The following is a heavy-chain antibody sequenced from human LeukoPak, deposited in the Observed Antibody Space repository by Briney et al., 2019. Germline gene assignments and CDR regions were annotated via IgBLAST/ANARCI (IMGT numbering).Heavy chain of an antibody. CDR1: GFTFSTYS. CDR3: ARGGEGATLDY. CDR2: ITGSGSPI. J-gene: IGHJ4*02. D-gene: IGHD1-26*01. Sequence: GGSLRLSCAASGFTFSTYSMNWVRQAPGKGLEWVSYITGSGSPIYYADSVKGRFTISRDNSKNTLYLQMNSLRAEDTAVYYCARGGEGATLDYWGQGTLVTVSS. V-gene: IGHV3-48*01.